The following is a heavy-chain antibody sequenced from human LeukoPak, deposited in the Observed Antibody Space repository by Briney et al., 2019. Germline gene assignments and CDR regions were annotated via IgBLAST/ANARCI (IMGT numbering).Heavy chain of an antibody. V-gene: IGHV3-48*03. CDR2: ISSSGSSI. Sequence: GGFLRLSCAASGFTFSSYEVNWVRQAPGKGLDCVAYISSSGSSIYYADSVKGRFTISRDNAKNSLYLQMSSLRAEDTAVYYCARGGFYDRSGYSDYWGQGTLVTVSS. D-gene: IGHD3-22*01. J-gene: IGHJ4*02. CDR1: GFTFSSYE. CDR3: ARGGFYDRSGYSDY.